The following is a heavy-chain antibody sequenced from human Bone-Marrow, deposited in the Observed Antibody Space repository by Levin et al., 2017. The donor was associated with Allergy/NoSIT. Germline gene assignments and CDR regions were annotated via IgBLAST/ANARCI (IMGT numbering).Heavy chain of an antibody. J-gene: IGHJ4*02. CDR3: ARETGYYNFDY. Sequence: GESLKISCAASGFSFSSYTMNWVRQAPGRGLEWVSCVSGSSGFTDYADSVKGRFTISRDNAKKSVCLEMSSLRAEDTALYYCARETGYYNFDYWGQGTPVTVSS. V-gene: IGHV3-21*01. D-gene: IGHD3-9*01. CDR1: GFSFSSYT. CDR2: VSGSSGFT.